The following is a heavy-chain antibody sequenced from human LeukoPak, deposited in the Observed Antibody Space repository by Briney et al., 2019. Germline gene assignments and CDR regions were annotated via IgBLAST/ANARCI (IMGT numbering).Heavy chain of an antibody. V-gene: IGHV3-11*06. J-gene: IGHJ5*02. D-gene: IGHD6-13*01. CDR3: ARPPYSSSWDPGWFDP. CDR2: ISPSSTYT. CDR1: GFTFSDYY. Sequence: GGSLRLSCAASGFTFSDYYMSWIRQAPGKGLEWISYISPSSTYTDYADSVKGRFTISRDNAKNSLYLQMNSLRAEDTAVYYCARPPYSSSWDPGWFDPWGQGTLITVSS.